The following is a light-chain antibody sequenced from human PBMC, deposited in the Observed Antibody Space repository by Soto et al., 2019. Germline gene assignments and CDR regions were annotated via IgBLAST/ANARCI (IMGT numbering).Light chain of an antibody. CDR1: SSDIGGYND. Sequence: QSALTQPPSASGSPGQSVTISCTGTSSDIGGYNDVSWYQQHPGKAPKLVIYEVYKWPSGVPDRFSGSKSGNTASLTVSGLQAEDEADYYCSSYAGSNNVVFGGGTKLTVL. J-gene: IGLJ2*01. V-gene: IGLV2-8*01. CDR3: SSYAGSNNVV. CDR2: EVY.